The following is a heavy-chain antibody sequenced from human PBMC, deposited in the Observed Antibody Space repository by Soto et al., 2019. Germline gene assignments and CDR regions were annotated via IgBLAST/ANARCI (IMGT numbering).Heavy chain of an antibody. CDR3: AKGKDGIVVVPDFDY. CDR2: ISYDGSNK. V-gene: IGHV3-30*18. CDR1: GFTFSSYG. Sequence: GGSLRLSCAASGFTFSSYGMHWVRQAPGKGLEWVAVISYDGSNKYYADSVKGRFTISRDNSKNTLYLQMNSLRAEDTAVYYCAKGKDGIVVVPDFDYWGQGTLVTVSS. J-gene: IGHJ4*02. D-gene: IGHD2-2*01.